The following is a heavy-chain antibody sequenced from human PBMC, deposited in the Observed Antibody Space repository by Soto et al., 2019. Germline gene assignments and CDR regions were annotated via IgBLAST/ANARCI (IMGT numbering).Heavy chain of an antibody. V-gene: IGHV1-2*02. Sequence: HVQLVQSGTEVKKPEASVRVSCMVSGYPFTTYYIHWVRQAPGQGLEWMGWIDPRSGGTVYEQKFQGRVTMTRDTSINTVYMDLSGLTSDDTALYYCATDDYGIFPYWGQGSLVTVSS. CDR2: IDPRSGGT. D-gene: IGHD3-10*01. CDR1: GYPFTTYY. J-gene: IGHJ4*02. CDR3: ATDDYGIFPY.